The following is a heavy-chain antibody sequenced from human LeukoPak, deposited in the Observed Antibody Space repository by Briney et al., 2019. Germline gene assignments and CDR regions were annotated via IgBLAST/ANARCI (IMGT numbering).Heavy chain of an antibody. D-gene: IGHD5-18*01. CDR1: GGSFSGYY. CDR2: INHSGST. Sequence: SETLSLTCAVYGGSFSGYYWSWIRQPPGKGLEWIGEINHSGSTNYNPSLKSRVTISVDTSKNQFSLKLSSVTAADTAVYYCAREGSGYSYGQTYYFDYWGQGTLVTVSS. V-gene: IGHV4-34*01. J-gene: IGHJ4*02. CDR3: AREGSGYSYGQTYYFDY.